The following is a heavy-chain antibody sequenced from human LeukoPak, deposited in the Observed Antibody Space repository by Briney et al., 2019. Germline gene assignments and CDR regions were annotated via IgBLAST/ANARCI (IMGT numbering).Heavy chain of an antibody. CDR3: ARNTLAAAGPADY. Sequence: ASVKVSCKASGYTFTSYYIHWVRQAPGQGLEWMGIVYPGGGSTNSAQKFQGRVTMTRDTSISTAYMELSRLRSDDTAVYYCARNTLAAAGPADYWGQGTLVTVSS. CDR2: VYPGGGST. CDR1: GYTFTSYY. V-gene: IGHV1-2*02. D-gene: IGHD6-13*01. J-gene: IGHJ4*02.